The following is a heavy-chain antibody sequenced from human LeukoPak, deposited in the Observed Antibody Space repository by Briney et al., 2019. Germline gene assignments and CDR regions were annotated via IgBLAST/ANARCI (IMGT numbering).Heavy chain of an antibody. Sequence: GESLKISCKGSGYTFSSYWIGWVRQMPGKGLEWMGIIYPGDSDTRYSPSLQGQVTISVDTSIGTAYPQWSSLKASDTAIYYCARQNDFRLDYWGQGTPVTVSS. CDR3: ARQNDFRLDY. V-gene: IGHV5-51*01. CDR2: IYPGDSDT. J-gene: IGHJ4*02. CDR1: GYTFSSYW. D-gene: IGHD3-3*01.